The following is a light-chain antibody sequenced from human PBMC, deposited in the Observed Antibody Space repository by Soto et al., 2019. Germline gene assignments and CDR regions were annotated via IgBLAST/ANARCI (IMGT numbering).Light chain of an antibody. CDR2: DVT. V-gene: IGLV2-11*01. CDR3: CSFAGSYTGV. Sequence: QSVLAQPRSVSGSPGQSVTISCTGTSSDVGRYNYVSWYQQHPGKAPQLMIYDVTMRPSGVPDRFSGSKSGDTASLTISGLQAEDEADYYCCSFAGSYTGVFGTGTKVTVL. J-gene: IGLJ1*01. CDR1: SSDVGRYNY.